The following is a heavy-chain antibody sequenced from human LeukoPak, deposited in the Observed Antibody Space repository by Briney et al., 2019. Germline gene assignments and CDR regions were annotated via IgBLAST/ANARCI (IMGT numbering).Heavy chain of an antibody. D-gene: IGHD6-13*01. V-gene: IGHV4-61*08. J-gene: IGHJ4*02. CDR3: ARSIAAAGHGY. CDR2: IYYSGST. Sequence: SETLSLTCTVSGGSISSGGYYWSWIRQPPGKGLEWIGYIYYSGSTNYNPSLKSRVTISVDTSKNQFSLKLSSVTAADTAVYYCARSIAAAGHGYWGQGTLVTVSS. CDR1: GGSISSGGYY.